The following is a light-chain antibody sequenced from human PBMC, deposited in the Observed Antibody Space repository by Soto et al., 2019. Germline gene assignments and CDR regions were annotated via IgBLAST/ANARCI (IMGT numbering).Light chain of an antibody. J-gene: IGKJ2*01. V-gene: IGKV1-5*03. Sequence: DIQLTQSPSTLSASVGDRVTITCRASQSIRSRLAWYQQKPGKAPKLLIYKASSLESGVPSRFRGSGSGTEFTLTISSLQPDDFATYYCQQYNSFPYTFGQGTKLEIK. CDR1: QSIRSR. CDR2: KAS. CDR3: QQYNSFPYT.